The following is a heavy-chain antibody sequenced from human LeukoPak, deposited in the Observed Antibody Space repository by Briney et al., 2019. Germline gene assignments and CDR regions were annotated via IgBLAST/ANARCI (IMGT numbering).Heavy chain of an antibody. CDR1: GFTFSSYA. D-gene: IGHD2-2*01. CDR2: ISGSGGST. J-gene: IGHJ4*02. CDR3: AKEGTLGYCSSTSCPFDY. V-gene: IGHV3-23*01. Sequence: GGSLRLSCAASGFTFSSYAMSWVRQAPGKGLEWVSAISGSGGSTYYADSVKGRFAISRDNSKNTLYLQMSSLRAEDTAVYYCAKEGTLGYCSSTSCPFDYWGQGTLVTVSS.